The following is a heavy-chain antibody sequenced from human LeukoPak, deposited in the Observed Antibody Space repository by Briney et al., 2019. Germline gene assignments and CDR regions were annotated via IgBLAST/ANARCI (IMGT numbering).Heavy chain of an antibody. CDR2: IYYSGSA. J-gene: IGHJ4*02. Sequence: SAALSLTCSVSGGSISSDYWSWIRQPPGKGLEWSGSIYYSGSANYNPSLKSRVTISVDTSKNQFSLKLSSVSAADTAVDYCAKHGRGSSTFGYWGQGTLVTVSS. CDR1: GGSISSDY. CDR3: AKHGRGSSTFGY. D-gene: IGHD3-16*01. V-gene: IGHV4-59*08.